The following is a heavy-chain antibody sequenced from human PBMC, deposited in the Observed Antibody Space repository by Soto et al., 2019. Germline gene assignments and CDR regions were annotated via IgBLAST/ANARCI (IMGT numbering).Heavy chain of an antibody. V-gene: IGHV2-5*02. CDR1: GFSLSTTGKS. CDR3: AHSRGDGDYFPY. J-gene: IGHJ4*02. D-gene: IGHD3-16*01. Sequence: QITLKESGPTLVKPTQTLTLTCTFSGFSLSTTGKSVAWIRQPPGKALEWLSVIYWDDDKRYSTSLNTRLTIAKDTSKNQVVLKLTNMDPSDTGTYSCAHSRGDGDYFPYWGQGTLVSVSS. CDR2: IYWDDDK.